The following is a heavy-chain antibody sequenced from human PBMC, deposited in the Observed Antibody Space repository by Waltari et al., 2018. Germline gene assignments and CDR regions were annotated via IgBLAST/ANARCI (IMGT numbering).Heavy chain of an antibody. D-gene: IGHD3-22*01. CDR1: GYSISSGYY. J-gene: IGHJ4*02. CDR2: SDHRGSP. Sequence: QVQLQEAGPGLVKPSETLSLTCAVSGYSISSGYYWGWIRQPPGKGREWIGSSDHRGSPYYTPSLKSRVTISVATSKNQFSLKLSSVTAADPAVYYCARVMDSSGYYCPFGYWGQGTLVTVSS. CDR3: ARVMDSSGYYCPFGY. V-gene: IGHV4-38-2*01.